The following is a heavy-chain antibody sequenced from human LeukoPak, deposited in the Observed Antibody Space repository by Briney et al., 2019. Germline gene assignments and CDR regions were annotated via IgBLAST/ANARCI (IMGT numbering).Heavy chain of an antibody. V-gene: IGHV4-59*01. J-gene: IGHJ5*02. CDR2: IYYSGST. CDR1: GFTFSSYA. D-gene: IGHD2-15*01. CDR3: ARGRGGGGSSNNWLDP. Sequence: GSLRLSCAASGFTFSSYAMSWIRQPPGKGLEWIGYIYYSGSTNYNPSLRSRLTISLDTSKNQFSLKLSSVTAADTAVYYCARGRGGGGSSNNWLDPWGQGSLVIVSS.